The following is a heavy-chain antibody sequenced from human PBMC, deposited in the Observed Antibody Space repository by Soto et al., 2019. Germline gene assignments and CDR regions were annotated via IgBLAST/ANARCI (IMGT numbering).Heavy chain of an antibody. V-gene: IGHV3-23*01. CDR1: GFTFSSYA. CDR3: AKSVAAAGSWNWAEYFQH. Sequence: GGSLRLSCAASGFTFSSYAMSWVRQAPGKGLEWVSAISGSGGSTYYADSVKGRFTISRDNSKNTLYLQMNSLRAEDTAVYYCAKSVAAAGSWNWAEYFQHWGQGTLVTVSS. CDR2: ISGSGGST. D-gene: IGHD6-13*01. J-gene: IGHJ1*01.